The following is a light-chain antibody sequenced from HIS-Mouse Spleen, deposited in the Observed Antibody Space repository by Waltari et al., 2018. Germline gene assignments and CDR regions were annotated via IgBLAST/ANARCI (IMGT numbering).Light chain of an antibody. CDR2: EVS. CDR3: SSYAGSNNFQCYV. V-gene: IGLV2-8*01. J-gene: IGLJ1*01. Sequence: QSALTQPPSASGSPGQSVTISCTGTSSDVGGYNYVSWYHQHPGKAPKLMIYEVSKRPSGVPDRFSGSKSGNTASLTVSGLQAEDEADYYCSSYAGSNNFQCYVFGTGTKVTVL. CDR1: SSDVGGYNY.